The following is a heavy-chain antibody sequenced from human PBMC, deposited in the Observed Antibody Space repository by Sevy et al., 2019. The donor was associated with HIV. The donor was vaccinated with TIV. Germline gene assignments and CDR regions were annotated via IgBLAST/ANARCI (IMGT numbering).Heavy chain of an antibody. V-gene: IGHV6-1*01. CDR1: GDSVSSNTAA. CDR3: ARDQSSVGSNWDSVAPADYGMDV. CDR2: TYYRSKWFN. J-gene: IGHJ6*02. D-gene: IGHD2-2*01. Sequence: KQSQTLSLTCAISGDSVSSNTAAWNWIRQSPSRGLEWLGRTYYRSKWFNDYAVSVISRISINPDTSKNLFSLQLNSVTPEDTAMYYCARDQSSVGSNWDSVAPADYGMDVWGQGTMVTVSS.